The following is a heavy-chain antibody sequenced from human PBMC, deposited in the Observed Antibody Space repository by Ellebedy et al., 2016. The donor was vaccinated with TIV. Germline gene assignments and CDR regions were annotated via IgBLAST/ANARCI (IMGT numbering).Heavy chain of an antibody. D-gene: IGHD5-12*01. CDR1: GFIFSSFW. CDR3: ARDRGYDTFDY. CDR2: TKEDGSEK. J-gene: IGHJ4*02. V-gene: IGHV3-7*01. Sequence: GESLKISCAASGFIFSSFWMSWVRQAPGKGLEWVAHTKEDGSEKYYVDSVRGRFTISRDNAKNSLYLQMNSLRAEDTAVYYCARDRGYDTFDYWGQGILVTVSS.